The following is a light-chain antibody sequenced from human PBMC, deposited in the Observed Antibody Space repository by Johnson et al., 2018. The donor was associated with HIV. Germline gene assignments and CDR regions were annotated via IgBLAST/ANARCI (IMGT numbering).Light chain of an antibody. CDR3: GTWNTRLSVGHV. CDR2: DNN. V-gene: IGLV1-51*01. Sequence: HSVLTQPPSVSAAPGQKVTISWSGSSCDIGNNYVSWHQQFPGTAPKFLINDNNKRPSGIPDRISGSKSGTSATLGITGLQTGDEADYYCGTWNTRLSVGHVFGTGTQVTVL. J-gene: IGLJ1*01. CDR1: SCDIGNNY.